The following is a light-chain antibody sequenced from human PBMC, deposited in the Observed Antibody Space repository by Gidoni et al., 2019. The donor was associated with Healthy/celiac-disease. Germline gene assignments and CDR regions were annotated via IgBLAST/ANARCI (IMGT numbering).Light chain of an antibody. CDR3: KQDGRSPQT. CDR1: QSVSSSY. Sequence: DIVLIPSLGTLSLSPGESATLSCRASQSVSSSYLDWYQQKPGQAPRLLIYGASSRATGIPDRFSGSGSGTDFTLTISRLEPEDVAVYYCKQDGRSPQTFXQXTKVEIK. CDR2: GAS. V-gene: IGKV3-20*01. J-gene: IGKJ1*01.